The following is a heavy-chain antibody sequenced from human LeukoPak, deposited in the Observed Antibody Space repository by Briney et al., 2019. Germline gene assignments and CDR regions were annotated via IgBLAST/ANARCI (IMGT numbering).Heavy chain of an antibody. J-gene: IGHJ6*03. CDR2: IYHSGST. D-gene: IGHD3-3*01. V-gene: IGHV4-38-2*01. CDR3: ARGPPYYDFWSGYSPNYYYYYMDV. CDR1: GYSISSGYY. Sequence: LETLSLTCAVSGYSISSGYYWGWIRQPPGKGLEWIGSIYHSGSTYYNPSLKSRVTISVDTSKNQFSLKLSSVTAADTAVYYCARGPPYYDFWSGYSPNYYYYYMDVWGKGTTVTVSS.